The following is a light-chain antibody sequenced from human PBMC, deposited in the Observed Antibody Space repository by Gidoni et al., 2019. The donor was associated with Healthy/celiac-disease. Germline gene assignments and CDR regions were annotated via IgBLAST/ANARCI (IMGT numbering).Light chain of an antibody. CDR3: QQRSNWPPLT. J-gene: IGKJ4*01. V-gene: IGKV3-11*01. CDR1: QSVSSY. CDR2: DAS. Sequence: EIVLTQSPATLSLSPGERATLSCRASQSVSSYLAWYQQKPGQAPRLLIYDASNRATCIPARFSGSGSGTDFTLPISSLEPEDFAVYYCQQRSNWPPLTFGGGTKVEIK.